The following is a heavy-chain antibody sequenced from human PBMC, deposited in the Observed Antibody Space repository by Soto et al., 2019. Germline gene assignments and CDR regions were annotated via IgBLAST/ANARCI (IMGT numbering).Heavy chain of an antibody. Sequence: QVQLVQSGAEVKKPGSSVKVSCDASGGTVSRYPINWVRQAPGQGLEWMGGIIPFFGTSNYAQKFQGRVTITADDSTSTAYMELRSLRSEDTAVYYCASVGHSPNYGMAVWGQGTTVTVSS. CDR3: ASVGHSPNYGMAV. CDR1: GGTVSRYP. CDR2: IIPFFGTS. V-gene: IGHV1-69*01. D-gene: IGHD1-26*01. J-gene: IGHJ6*02.